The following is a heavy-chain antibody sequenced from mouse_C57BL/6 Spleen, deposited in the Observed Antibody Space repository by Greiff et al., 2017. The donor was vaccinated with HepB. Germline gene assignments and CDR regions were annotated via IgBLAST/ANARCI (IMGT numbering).Heavy chain of an antibody. CDR3: ARSYDGYSMDY. J-gene: IGHJ4*01. CDR2: ISNGGGST. D-gene: IGHD2-3*01. V-gene: IGHV5-12*01. CDR1: GFTFSDYY. Sequence: DVKLVESGGGLVQPGGSLKLSCAASGFTFSDYYMYWVRQTPEKRLEWVAYISNGGGSTYYPDTVKGRFTISRDNAKNTLYLQMSRLKSEDTAMYYCARSYDGYSMDYWGQGTSVTVSS.